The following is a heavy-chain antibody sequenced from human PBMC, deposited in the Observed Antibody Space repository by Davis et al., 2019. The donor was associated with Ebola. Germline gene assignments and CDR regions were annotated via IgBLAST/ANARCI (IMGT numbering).Heavy chain of an antibody. V-gene: IGHV3-23*01. J-gene: IGHJ2*01. CDR2: ISGSGGST. Sequence: GESLKISCAASGFTFSNYAMSWVRQAPGKGLEWVSAISGSGGSTYYADSVKGRFTISRDNSKNTLYLQMNSLRAEDTAVYYCAKDGEITIFGWYFDLWGRGTLVTVSS. CDR1: GFTFSNYA. CDR3: AKDGEITIFGWYFDL. D-gene: IGHD3-3*01.